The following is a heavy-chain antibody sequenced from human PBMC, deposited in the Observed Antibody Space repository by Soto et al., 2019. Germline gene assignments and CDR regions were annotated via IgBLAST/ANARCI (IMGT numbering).Heavy chain of an antibody. CDR3: ARDAPPEDY. V-gene: IGHV1-18*01. CDR1: GYTFTSYA. Sequence: QVQLVQSGAEVKKPGASVKVSCKASGYTFTSYAISWVRQAPGQGLEWMGWISAYNGNTNYAQKLQGRVTMTTDTATSTDYIELRSLGSDDTAVYYCARDAPPEDYWGQGTLVTVSS. J-gene: IGHJ4*02. CDR2: ISAYNGNT.